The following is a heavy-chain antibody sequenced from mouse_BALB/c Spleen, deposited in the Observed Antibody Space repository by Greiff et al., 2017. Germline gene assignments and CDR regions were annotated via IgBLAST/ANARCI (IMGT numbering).Heavy chain of an antibody. V-gene: IGHV14-4*02. CDR1: GFNIKDYY. J-gene: IGHJ2*01. CDR3: NAPRFITTASHYFDY. Sequence: EVKLVESGAELVRSGASVKLSCTASGFNIKDYYMHWVKQRPEQGLEWIGWIDPENGDTEYAPKFQGKATMTADTSSNTAYLQLSSLTSEDTAVYYCNAPRFITTASHYFDYWGQGTTLTVSS. CDR2: IDPENGDT. D-gene: IGHD1-2*01.